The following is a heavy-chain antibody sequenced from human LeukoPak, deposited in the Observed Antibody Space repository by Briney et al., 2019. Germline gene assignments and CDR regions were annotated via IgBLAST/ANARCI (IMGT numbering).Heavy chain of an antibody. Sequence: SETLSLTCTVSGGSLSSKSYYWGWIRQSPGKGLEWIGSIYDSGSTYYNPSLKSRVTISVDTSKNQFSLKLSSVTAADTALYYCARGYYDVLTGHPKNFDYWDQGILVTVSS. V-gene: IGHV4-39*01. CDR1: GGSLSSKSYY. D-gene: IGHD3-9*01. CDR3: ARGYYDVLTGHPKNFDY. J-gene: IGHJ4*02. CDR2: IYDSGST.